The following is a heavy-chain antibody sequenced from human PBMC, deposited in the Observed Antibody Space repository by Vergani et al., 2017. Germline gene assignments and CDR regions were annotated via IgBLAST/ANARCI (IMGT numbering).Heavy chain of an antibody. CDR1: GFTLSNYD. V-gene: IGHV3-30*02. CDR3: AKHFRGWGIDY. CDR2: IQFDGSNQ. D-gene: IGHD3-16*01. Sequence: QVQLVESGGGVVQRGGSLRLSCATSGFTLSNYDMQWIRQGPGKGLEFVAFIQFDGSNQYYADSVKGRFILSRDFSKNTLYLQMNSLRTADTATYYCAKHFRGWGIDYWGQGTQVIVSS. J-gene: IGHJ4*02.